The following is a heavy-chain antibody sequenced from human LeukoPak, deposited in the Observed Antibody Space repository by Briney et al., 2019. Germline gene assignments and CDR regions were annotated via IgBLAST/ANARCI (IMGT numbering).Heavy chain of an antibody. CDR2: ISSSSSYI. D-gene: IGHD2-2*01. CDR3: ARDWYCSSTSCPLDY. V-gene: IGHV3-21*01. CDR1: GFTFSSYS. J-gene: IGHJ4*02. Sequence: GGSLRLSCAASGFTFSSYSMNWVRQAPGKGPEWVSSISSSSSYIYYADSVKGRFTISRDNAKNSLYLQMNSLRAEDTAVYYCARDWYCSSTSCPLDYWGQGTLVTVSS.